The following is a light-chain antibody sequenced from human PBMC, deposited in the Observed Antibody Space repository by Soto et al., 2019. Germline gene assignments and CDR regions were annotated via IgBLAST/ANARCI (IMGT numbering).Light chain of an antibody. CDR2: GAS. V-gene: IGKV3D-20*02. J-gene: IGKJ1*01. CDR3: LHRSNWPT. CDR1: QSVRSN. Sequence: EILMTQSPATLSGSPGARATLSCRASQSVRSNLAWYQQKPGQAPRLLIYGASSRATGIPDRLSGSGSGTEFTLTISRMEPEDFAVYYCLHRSNWPTFGHGTKVDIK.